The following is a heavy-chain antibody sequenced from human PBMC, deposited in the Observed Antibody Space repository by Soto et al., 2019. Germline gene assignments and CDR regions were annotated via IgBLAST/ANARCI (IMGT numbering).Heavy chain of an antibody. Sequence: PGGSLRLSCAASGFTFGNYAMSWVRQAPGQGLEWVSSISGSGGSTYYADSVKGRFTISSDNSKTTLYLPMTNLRAEDTAVYYCAKGDQYCSGGSCSTFDYYPMDVWGQGTTVTVSS. CDR1: GFTFGNYA. V-gene: IGHV3-23*01. CDR3: AKGDQYCSGGSCSTFDYYPMDV. J-gene: IGHJ6*02. D-gene: IGHD2-15*01. CDR2: ISGSGGST.